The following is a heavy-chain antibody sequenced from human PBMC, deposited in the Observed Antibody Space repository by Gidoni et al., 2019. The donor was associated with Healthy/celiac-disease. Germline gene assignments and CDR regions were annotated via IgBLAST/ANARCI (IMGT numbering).Heavy chain of an antibody. CDR2: INHSGST. J-gene: IGHJ3*02. Sequence: QVQLQQWGAGLLKPSETLSLTCAVYGGSFSGYYWSWIRQPPGKGLEWIGEINHSGSTNYNPSLKSRVTISVDTSKNQFSLKLSSVTAADTAVYYCARGRFCSSTSCHPARAFDIWGQGTMVTVSS. CDR1: GGSFSGYY. V-gene: IGHV4-34*01. D-gene: IGHD2-2*01. CDR3: ARGRFCSSTSCHPARAFDI.